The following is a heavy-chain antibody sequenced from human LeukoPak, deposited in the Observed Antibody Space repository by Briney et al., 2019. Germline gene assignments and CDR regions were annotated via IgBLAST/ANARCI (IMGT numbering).Heavy chain of an antibody. CDR2: IQNDGKNK. J-gene: IGHJ4*02. D-gene: IGHD6-6*01. Sequence: GGSLRLSCAASGSTSSSHGMHWVRQAPGKGLEWVAFIQNDGKNKKYADSVKGRLTISRDNSKNTLYLQMNSLTVEDTAVYYCARDWGTSSLYLVNWGQGTLVTVSS. CDR3: ARDWGTSSLYLVN. CDR1: GSTSSSHG. V-gene: IGHV3-30*02.